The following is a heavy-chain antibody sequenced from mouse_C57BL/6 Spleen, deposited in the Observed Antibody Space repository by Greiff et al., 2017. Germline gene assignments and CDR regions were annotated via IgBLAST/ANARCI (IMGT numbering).Heavy chain of an antibody. J-gene: IGHJ3*01. CDR2: IYPGSGST. CDR1: GYTFTSYW. D-gene: IGHD1-1*01. Sequence: VQLQQPGAELVKPGASVKMSCTASGYTFTSYWMTWVKQRPGQGLEWIGDIYPGSGSTNYNDKFKSKATLTVDTSSSTDYLQLSSLTSEDTAVYYYARTGDGRSSWFAYWGQGTLVTVSA. CDR3: ARTGDGRSSWFAY. V-gene: IGHV1-55*01.